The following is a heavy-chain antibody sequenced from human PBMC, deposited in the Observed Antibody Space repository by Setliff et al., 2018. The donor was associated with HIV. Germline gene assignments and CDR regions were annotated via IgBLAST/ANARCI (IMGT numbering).Heavy chain of an antibody. V-gene: IGHV1-3*01. CDR3: ARAADYDFWSGYSSGWFDP. CDR1: GYTFTSYA. Sequence: ASVKVSCKASGYTFTSYAIHWVRQAPGQRLEWMGWITVGDGNTKYSQRFQGRVTITRDTSASTAYMELSSLRSEDTAVYYCARAADYDFWSGYSSGWFDPWGQGTLVTVSS. J-gene: IGHJ5*02. CDR2: ITVGDGNT. D-gene: IGHD3-3*01.